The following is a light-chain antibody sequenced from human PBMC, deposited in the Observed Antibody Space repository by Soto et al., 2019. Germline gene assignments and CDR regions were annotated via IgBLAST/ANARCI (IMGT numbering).Light chain of an antibody. J-gene: IGKJ4*01. CDR3: QQLNSYPLT. Sequence: IQLTQSPSSLSASVGDRVTITCRASQDISTYLAWYQQKPGKAPKLLIYTASTLQSGFPSRFSGSGSGTDFTLTISSLQPEDFATYYCQQLNSYPLTFGGGTRVEIK. V-gene: IGKV1-9*01. CDR2: TAS. CDR1: QDISTY.